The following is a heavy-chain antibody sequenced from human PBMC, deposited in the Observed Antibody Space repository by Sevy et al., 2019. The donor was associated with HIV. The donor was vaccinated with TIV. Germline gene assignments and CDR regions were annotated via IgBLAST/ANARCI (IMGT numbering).Heavy chain of an antibody. CDR1: GFTFDDYA. Sequence: GGSLRLSCAASGFTFDDYAMHWVRQAPGKGLEWVSGISWNSGSIGYAYSVKGRFTISRDNAKNSLYLQMNSLRAEDTALYYCAKDIGEAAGYYFDYWGQGTLVTVSS. J-gene: IGHJ4*02. CDR2: ISWNSGSI. D-gene: IGHD6-25*01. CDR3: AKDIGEAAGYYFDY. V-gene: IGHV3-9*01.